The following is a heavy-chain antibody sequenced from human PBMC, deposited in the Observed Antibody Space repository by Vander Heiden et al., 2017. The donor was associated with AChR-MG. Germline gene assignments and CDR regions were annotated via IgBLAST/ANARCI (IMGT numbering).Heavy chain of an antibody. V-gene: IGHV1-18*01. J-gene: IGHJ3*01. CDR3: VRAVGPRWRQFVHEAWYV. CDR1: GYTFTNYG. CDR2: ISLHNGNT. Sequence: QVQLIQSESEVTKPGASVRVSCKASGYTFTNYGIVWVRQPPGHGLEWMGWISLHNGNTAYAQNLQGRVTLTTDTSTSTAYMELRSLRLDDTAVYYCVRAVGPRWRQFVHEAWYVWGQGTMGTVSS. D-gene: IGHD3-10*01.